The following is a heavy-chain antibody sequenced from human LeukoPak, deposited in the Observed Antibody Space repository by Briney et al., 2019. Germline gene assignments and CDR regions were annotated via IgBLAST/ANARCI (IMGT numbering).Heavy chain of an antibody. V-gene: IGHV4-39*01. J-gene: IGHJ5*02. Sequence: SETLSLTCTVSGGSISSSSYYWGWIRQPPGKGLEWIGSIYYSGSTYYNPSLKSRVTISVDTSKNQFSLKLSSVTAADTAVYYCARHIIHLFRQQLVPGEVYNWFDPWGQGTLVTVSS. CDR2: IYYSGST. CDR3: ARHIIHLFRQQLVPGEVYNWFDP. CDR1: GGSISSSSYY. D-gene: IGHD6-13*01.